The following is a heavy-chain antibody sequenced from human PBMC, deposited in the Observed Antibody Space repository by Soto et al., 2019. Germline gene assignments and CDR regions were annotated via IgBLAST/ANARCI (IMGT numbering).Heavy chain of an antibody. CDR1: GLTFRTYA. CDR3: AKDYYDSSGLRFDY. D-gene: IGHD3-22*01. CDR2: ISGSGGST. Sequence: PVGSLRLSCAAAGLTFRTYAMNWVRQAPGKGLEWVSAISGSGGSTYYADSVKGRFTISRDNSKNTLYLQMNSLGAEDTAVYYCAKDYYDSSGLRFDYWGQGTLVTVSS. V-gene: IGHV3-23*01. J-gene: IGHJ4*02.